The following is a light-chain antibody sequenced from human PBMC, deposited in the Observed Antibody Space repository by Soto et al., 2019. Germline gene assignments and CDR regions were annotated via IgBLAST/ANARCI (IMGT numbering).Light chain of an antibody. CDR2: GAS. Sequence: EIVLTQSPGTLSLSPGERATLSCRASQSVSTNYLAWYQRKPGQAPRLLIYGASNRATCIPDRFRGSGSGTDFTLTIARLEPEDFAVYCCQQYGSSPPTFGQGTKVEIK. CDR3: QQYGSSPPT. CDR1: QSVSTNY. V-gene: IGKV3-20*01. J-gene: IGKJ1*01.